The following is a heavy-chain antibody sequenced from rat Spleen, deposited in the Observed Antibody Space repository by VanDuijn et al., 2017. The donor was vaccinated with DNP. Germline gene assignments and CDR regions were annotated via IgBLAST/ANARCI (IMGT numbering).Heavy chain of an antibody. Sequence: EVQLVESGGGLVQPGRSLKLSCIVSGITFSDHNMAWVRQAPKKGLEWVATISLDGRETYYRDSVKGRFTISRHNTKSTLYLQMDSLRSEDTAAYYCASRPPPTRGPFDYWGQGVTVTVSS. D-gene: IGHD1-4*01. CDR2: ISLDGRET. J-gene: IGHJ2*01. CDR3: ASRPPPTRGPFDY. V-gene: IGHV5-7*01. CDR1: GITFSDHN.